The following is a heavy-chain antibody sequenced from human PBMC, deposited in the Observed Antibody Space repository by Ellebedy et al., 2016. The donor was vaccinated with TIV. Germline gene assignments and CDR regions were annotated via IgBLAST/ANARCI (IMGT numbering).Heavy chain of an antibody. J-gene: IGHJ4*02. Sequence: PGGSLRLSCAASGFTFSSSDMHWVRQAPGKGPEWVAVISYDGSNKYYADSVKGRFTISRDNSKNTLYLQMNSLRAEDTAVYYCARDDDYGDYFDYWGQGTLVTVSS. CDR1: GFTFSSSD. V-gene: IGHV3-30-3*01. D-gene: IGHD4-17*01. CDR2: ISYDGSNK. CDR3: ARDDDYGDYFDY.